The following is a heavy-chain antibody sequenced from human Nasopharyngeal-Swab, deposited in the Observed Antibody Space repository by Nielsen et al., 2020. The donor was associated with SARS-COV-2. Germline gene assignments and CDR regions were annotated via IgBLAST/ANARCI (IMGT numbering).Heavy chain of an antibody. V-gene: IGHV3-74*01. Sequence: GESLKISCAASGFTFSSYWMHWVRQAPGKGLVWVSRINSDGSSTSYADSVKGRFTISRDNAKNTLYLQMNSLRAEDTAVYYCEREGKKREEGGGKGKAGTVSS. CDR2: INSDGSST. D-gene: IGHD1-26*01. CDR1: GFTFSSYW. CDR3: EREGKKREEG. J-gene: IGHJ6*04.